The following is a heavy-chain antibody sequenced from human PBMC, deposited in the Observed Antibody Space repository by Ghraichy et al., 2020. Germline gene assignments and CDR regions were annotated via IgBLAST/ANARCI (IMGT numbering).Heavy chain of an antibody. CDR1: GYTFTSYG. D-gene: IGHD6-13*01. CDR2: ISAYNGNT. CDR3: ARDARVGSSWWGVDY. V-gene: IGHV1-18*01. Sequence: ASVKVSCKASGYTFTSYGISWVRQAPGQGLEWMGWISAYNGNTNYAQKLQGRVTMTTDTSTSTAYMELRSLRSDDTAVYYCARDARVGSSWWGVDYWGQGTLVTVSS. J-gene: IGHJ4*02.